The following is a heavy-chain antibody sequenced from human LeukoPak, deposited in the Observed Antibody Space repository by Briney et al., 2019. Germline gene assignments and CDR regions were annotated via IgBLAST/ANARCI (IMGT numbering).Heavy chain of an antibody. Sequence: PGGSLRLSCAASGFTFSSYSMNWVRQAPGKGLEWVSYISSTSNTIYYADSVKGRFTISRDNAKNSLFLQMNSLRAEDTAVYYCALQIFDYWGPGTLVTVSS. V-gene: IGHV3-48*01. CDR1: GFTFSSYS. CDR3: ALQIFDY. J-gene: IGHJ4*02. CDR2: ISSTSNTI.